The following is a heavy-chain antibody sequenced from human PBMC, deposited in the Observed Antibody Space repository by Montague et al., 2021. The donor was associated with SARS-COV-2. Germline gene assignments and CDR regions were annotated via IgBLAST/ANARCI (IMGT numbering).Heavy chain of an antibody. Sequence: SETLSLTCTVSGGSISRYFWNWIRQTPGKGLEWMGYVHDIESSIYNPSLQSRITILLDTPKNQFSLRLNAVTAADTAVYYCARVTWGERDGRTRQYDGLDSWGQGILVTVSS. CDR3: ARVTWGERDGRTRQYDGLDS. CDR2: VHDIESS. J-gene: IGHJ4*02. D-gene: IGHD3-16*01. CDR1: GGSISRYF. V-gene: IGHV4-59*01.